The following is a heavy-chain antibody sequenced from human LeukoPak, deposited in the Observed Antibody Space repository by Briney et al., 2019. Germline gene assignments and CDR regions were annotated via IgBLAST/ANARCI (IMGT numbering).Heavy chain of an antibody. CDR1: GFTFSTYE. CDR2: ISTSGSSL. Sequence: GGSLGLSCAASGFTFSTYEMNWVRQAPGKGLEWVSYISTSGSSLYYADSVKGRFTVSRDNAKNSLYLQMNSLRAEDTAVYYCARGYTITAWGQGTLVTVSS. V-gene: IGHV3-48*03. D-gene: IGHD5-12*01. J-gene: IGHJ5*02. CDR3: ARGYTITA.